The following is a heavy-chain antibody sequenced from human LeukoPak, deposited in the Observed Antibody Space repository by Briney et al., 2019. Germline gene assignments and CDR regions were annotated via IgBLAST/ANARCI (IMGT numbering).Heavy chain of an antibody. CDR1: GFTFSSYW. CDR3: ARGKAGPYYFDY. Sequence: GGSLRLSCAASGFTFSSYWMSWVRQAPGEGLEWVANIKQGGSEKYYVDSVKGRFTISRDNAKTSLYLQMNSLRAEDTAVYYCARGKAGPYYFDYWGQGTPVTVSS. J-gene: IGHJ4*02. V-gene: IGHV3-7*04. CDR2: IKQGGSEK. D-gene: IGHD3-10*01.